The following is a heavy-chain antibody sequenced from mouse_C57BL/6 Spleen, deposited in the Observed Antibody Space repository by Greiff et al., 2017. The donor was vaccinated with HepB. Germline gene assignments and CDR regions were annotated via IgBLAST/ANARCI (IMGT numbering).Heavy chain of an antibody. CDR1: GYTFTSYD. CDR2: IYPRDGST. V-gene: IGHV1-85*01. Sequence: VKLVESGPELVKPGASVKLSCKASGYTFTSYDINWVKQRPGQGLEWIGWIYPRDGSTKYNEKFKGKATLTVDTSSSTAYMELHSLTSEDSAVYFCARSGTTVVEDAMDYWGQGTSVTVSS. CDR3: ARSGTTVVEDAMDY. D-gene: IGHD1-1*01. J-gene: IGHJ4*01.